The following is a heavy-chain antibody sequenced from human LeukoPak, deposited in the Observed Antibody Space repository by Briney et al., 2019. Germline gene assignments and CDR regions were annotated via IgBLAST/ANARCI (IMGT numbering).Heavy chain of an antibody. J-gene: IGHJ2*01. D-gene: IGHD3-16*02. CDR1: GGSITYYH. CDR2: IYTSGNT. CDR3: ARGSDYIWGSYRYTYWYFDL. V-gene: IGHV4-4*07. Sequence: SETLSLTCTVSGGSITYYHWNWIRQPPGKGLEWIGRIYTSGNTNYNPSLKSRVTMSVDTSSNQFSLNLSSVTAADTAVYYCARGSDYIWGSYRYTYWYFDLWGRGTLVTVSS.